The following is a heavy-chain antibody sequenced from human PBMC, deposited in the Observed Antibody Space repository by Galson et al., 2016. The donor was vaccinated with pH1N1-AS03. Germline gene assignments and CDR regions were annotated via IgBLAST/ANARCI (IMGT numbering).Heavy chain of an antibody. CDR3: ARVLRRDGDKYPGGFDF. Sequence: SVKVSCKASGYTFTSYYLHWVRQAPGQGLEWMGLINPDTGSTNYAQKFQGRVTVTRDTSTSTVYMDLSSLRSEDTAVYLCARVLRRDGDKYPGGFDFGGRGTLVTVSS. CDR1: GYTFTSYY. D-gene: IGHD5-24*01. V-gene: IGHV1-46*03. J-gene: IGHJ4*02. CDR2: INPDTGST.